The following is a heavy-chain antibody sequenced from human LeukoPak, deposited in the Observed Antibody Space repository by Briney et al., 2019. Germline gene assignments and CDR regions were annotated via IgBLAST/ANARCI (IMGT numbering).Heavy chain of an antibody. J-gene: IGHJ4*02. D-gene: IGHD6-19*01. CDR3: ARDTSGCFDY. CDR2: IYSGGTT. V-gene: IGHV3-66*01. Sequence: PGGSLRLSCAASGFTVSTDYMSWVRQAPEKGLEWVSVIYSGGTTYYADTVKGRFTISRDNSKNTLYLQMNSLRAEDTAVYYCARDTSGCFDYWGQGTLVTVSS. CDR1: GFTVSTDY.